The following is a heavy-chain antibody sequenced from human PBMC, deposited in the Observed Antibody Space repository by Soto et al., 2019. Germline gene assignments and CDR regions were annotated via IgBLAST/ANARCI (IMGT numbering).Heavy chain of an antibody. Sequence: GGPLRPSFAPLELTFRGYGLPGVAKAPGKGLEWVAVISNDGSTKYYADSVKGRFTISRDNSKNTLNLQMNSLRAEDTAVYYCAKDLDTAMVGPVDYWGQGTLVTVSS. D-gene: IGHD5-18*01. CDR1: ELTFRGYG. CDR2: ISNDGSTK. J-gene: IGHJ4*02. CDR3: AKDLDTAMVGPVDY. V-gene: IGHV3-30*18.